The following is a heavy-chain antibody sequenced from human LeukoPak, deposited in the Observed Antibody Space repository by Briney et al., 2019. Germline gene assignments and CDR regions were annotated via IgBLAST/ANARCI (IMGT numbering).Heavy chain of an antibody. Sequence: GRSLRLSCAASGFTFDDYAMHWVRHAPGKGLEWVSGISWNSGSIGYADSVKGRFTISRDNAKNSLYLQMNSLRAEDTALYYCAKDKRSSWMEGWFDPWGQGTLVTVSS. J-gene: IGHJ5*02. CDR3: AKDKRSSWMEGWFDP. CDR1: GFTFDDYA. D-gene: IGHD6-13*01. CDR2: ISWNSGSI. V-gene: IGHV3-9*01.